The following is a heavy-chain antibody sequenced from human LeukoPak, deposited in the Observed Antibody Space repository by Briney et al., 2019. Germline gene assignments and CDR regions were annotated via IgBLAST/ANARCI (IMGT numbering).Heavy chain of an antibody. CDR1: GFTFSSYW. Sequence: GGSLRLSCAASGFTFSSYWMTWVRQAPGKGLEWVANIKQDGSVKYYVDSVKGRFTISRDNAKNSLYLQMNSLRAEDTAVYYCARGDGSAYYDILTGFDYWGQGTLVTVSS. V-gene: IGHV3-7*01. J-gene: IGHJ4*02. CDR3: ARGDGSAYYDILTGFDY. D-gene: IGHD3-9*01. CDR2: IKQDGSVK.